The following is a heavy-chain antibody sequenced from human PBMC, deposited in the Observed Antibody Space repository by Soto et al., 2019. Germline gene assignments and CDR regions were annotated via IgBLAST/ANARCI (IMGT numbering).Heavy chain of an antibody. CDR1: GYTFTAHY. V-gene: IGHV1-2*02. D-gene: IGHD5-12*01. CDR3: ARDTVDKNMNTCVDY. J-gene: IGHJ4*02. Sequence: ASVKVSCKASGYTFTAHYIHWVRQAPGQGLEWMGWINPNSGGTNYAQKFQGRVTMTRDSSVTTAYMELNSLRSDDTAVYYCARDTVDKNMNTCVDYWGQGAPVTVSS. CDR2: INPNSGGT.